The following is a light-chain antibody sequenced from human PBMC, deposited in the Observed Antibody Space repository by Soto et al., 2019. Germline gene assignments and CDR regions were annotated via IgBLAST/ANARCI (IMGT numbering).Light chain of an antibody. J-gene: IGLJ2*01. CDR1: SSDIGTYNY. CDR2: DVS. Sequence: QSALTQPASVSGSPGQSITISCTGTSSDIGTYNYVSWYQQHPGKAPKLVIFDVSNRPSGFSDRFSGSKSGNTASLTISGLQAEDEADYYCSSYTSSATLVFGGGTKLTDL. V-gene: IGLV2-14*03. CDR3: SSYTSSATLV.